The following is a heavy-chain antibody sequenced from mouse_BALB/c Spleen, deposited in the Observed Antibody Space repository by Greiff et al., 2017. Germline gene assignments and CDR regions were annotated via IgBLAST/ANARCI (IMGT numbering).Heavy chain of an antibody. Sequence: EVQVVESGPSLVKPSQSLSLTCSVTGDSITSGYWHWIRKFPGNKLEYMGYISYSGSTYYNPSLKSRISITRDTSKNQYYLQLNSVTTEDTATYYCAREYGNYDCYFDVWGAGTTVTVSS. D-gene: IGHD2-10*02. V-gene: IGHV3-8*02. CDR1: GDSITSGY. CDR2: ISYSGST. CDR3: AREYGNYDCYFDV. J-gene: IGHJ1*01.